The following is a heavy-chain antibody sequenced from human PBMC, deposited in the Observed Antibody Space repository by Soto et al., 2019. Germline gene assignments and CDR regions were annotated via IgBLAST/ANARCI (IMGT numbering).Heavy chain of an antibody. CDR3: AREGVRPNYYSGMDV. CDR1: GYSFTTYG. Sequence: QVHLVQSGAEVKKPGASVNVSCKASGYSFTTYGISWVRQAPGQGLEWMGWISGYNGDTNYAQNFQARVTMTTDTSTSTAYMELRSLRSDDTAVYYCAREGVRPNYYSGMDVWGQGTTVTVSS. V-gene: IGHV1-18*01. D-gene: IGHD2-21*01. CDR2: ISGYNGDT. J-gene: IGHJ6*02.